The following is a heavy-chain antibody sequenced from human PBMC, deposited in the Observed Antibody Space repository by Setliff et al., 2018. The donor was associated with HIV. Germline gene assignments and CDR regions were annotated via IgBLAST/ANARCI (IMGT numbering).Heavy chain of an antibody. J-gene: IGHJ3*02. CDR1: GGSIRSH. CDR3: ARVDRVESAFDI. D-gene: IGHD2-15*01. V-gene: IGHV4-59*11. Sequence: PSETLSLTCSVSGGSIRSHWSWIRQPPGKGLEWVGYIHYGGSTKYNSSLKRRVTMSIDTSKNQFSLKLSPATAADTAIYYCARVDRVESAFDIWGQGAMVTVSS. CDR2: IHYGGST.